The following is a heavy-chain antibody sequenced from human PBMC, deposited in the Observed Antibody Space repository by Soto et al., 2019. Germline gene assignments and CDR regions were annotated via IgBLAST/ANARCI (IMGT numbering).Heavy chain of an antibody. J-gene: IGHJ5*02. CDR3: ARKDCSGASCYLSDWFDP. CDR2: IYPGDSDT. Sequence: GESLQISFKASGYRFENYWIAWVRQMPGKGLEWMGIIYPGDSDTRYSPSFQGQVTISADKSISTAYLQWSSLKASDTAIYYCARKDCSGASCYLSDWFDPWGQGTPVTVSS. CDR1: GYRFENYW. D-gene: IGHD2-15*01. V-gene: IGHV5-51*01.